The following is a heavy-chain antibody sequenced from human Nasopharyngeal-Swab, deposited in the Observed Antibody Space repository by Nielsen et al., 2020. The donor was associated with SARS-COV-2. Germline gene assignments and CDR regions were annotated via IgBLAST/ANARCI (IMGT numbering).Heavy chain of an antibody. CDR3: AKRSRGLYGDYGH. Sequence: GGSLRLSCAASGFTFSSYAMSWVRQAPGKGLEWVSATSGSGGSTYYADSVKGRFTISRDNSKNTLYLQVNSLRAEDTAVYYCAKRSRGLYGDYGHWGQGTLVTVSS. D-gene: IGHD4-17*01. J-gene: IGHJ4*02. V-gene: IGHV3-23*01. CDR1: GFTFSSYA. CDR2: TSGSGGST.